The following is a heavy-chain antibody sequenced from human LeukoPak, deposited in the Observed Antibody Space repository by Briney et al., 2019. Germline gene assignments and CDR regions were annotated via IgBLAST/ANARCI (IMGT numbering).Heavy chain of an antibody. CDR1: TFSFSSYE. D-gene: IGHD5-12*01. J-gene: IGHJ4*02. Sequence: GGSLRLSCAASTFSFSSYEMNWVRQAPGKGLEWISYISRSGSTIYYADSVKGRFTISRDNAKNSLYLQMNSLRAEDTAVYYCASGYDLPYWGQGTLVTVSS. V-gene: IGHV3-48*03. CDR3: ASGYDLPY. CDR2: ISRSGSTI.